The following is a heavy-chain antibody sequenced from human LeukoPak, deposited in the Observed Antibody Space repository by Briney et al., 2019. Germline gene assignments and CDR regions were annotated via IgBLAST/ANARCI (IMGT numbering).Heavy chain of an antibody. CDR3: ARGGSQDTAMVT. D-gene: IGHD5-18*01. V-gene: IGHV1-69*01. CDR1: GGTFSSYA. Sequence: SVKVSCKASGGTFSSYAISWVRQAPGQGLEWMGGTIPIFVTANYAQKFQGRVTITADESTSTAYMELSSLRSEDTAVYYCARGGSQDTAMVTWGQGTLVTVSS. J-gene: IGHJ5*02. CDR2: TIPIFVTA.